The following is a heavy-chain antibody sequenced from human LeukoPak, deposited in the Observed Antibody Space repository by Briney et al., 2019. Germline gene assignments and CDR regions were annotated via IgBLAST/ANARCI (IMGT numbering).Heavy chain of an antibody. Sequence: GGSLRLSCAASGFIFSSYAMSWVRLAPGKGLDWVSGISGSGGSTYYADSVKGRFTISRDNSKNTLYLQMNSLRAEDTAVYYSAVGSYLGRNFDYWGQGTLVTVSS. CDR3: AVGSYLGRNFDY. D-gene: IGHD1-26*01. CDR2: ISGSGGST. J-gene: IGHJ4*02. CDR1: GFIFSSYA. V-gene: IGHV3-23*01.